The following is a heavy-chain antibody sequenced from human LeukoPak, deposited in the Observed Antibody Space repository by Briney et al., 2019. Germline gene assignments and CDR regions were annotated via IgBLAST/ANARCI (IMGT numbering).Heavy chain of an antibody. CDR1: AYTFTSYD. J-gene: IGHJ2*01. D-gene: IGHD3-9*01. V-gene: IGHV1-8*01. CDR3: ARAKDLRYFDWLHTMNYWYFDL. Sequence: ASVKVSCKASAYTFTSYDIYWVRQATGQGLEWMGWMNPNSGNTGYAQKFQGRVTMTRNTSISTAYMELSSLRSEDTAVYYCARAKDLRYFDWLHTMNYWYFDLWGRGTLVTVSS. CDR2: MNPNSGNT.